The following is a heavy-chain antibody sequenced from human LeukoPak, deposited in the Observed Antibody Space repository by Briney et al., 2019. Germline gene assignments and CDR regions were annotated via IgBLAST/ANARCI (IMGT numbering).Heavy chain of an antibody. J-gene: IGHJ3*02. Sequence: GGSLRLSCAASGFTFSNAWMSWVRQAPGKGLEWVSAISGSGGSTYYADSVKGRFTISRDNSKNTLYLQMNSLRAEDTAVYYCARVIVATNTFDAFDIWGQGTMVTVSS. D-gene: IGHD5-12*01. CDR3: ARVIVATNTFDAFDI. CDR2: ISGSGGST. CDR1: GFTFSNAW. V-gene: IGHV3-23*01.